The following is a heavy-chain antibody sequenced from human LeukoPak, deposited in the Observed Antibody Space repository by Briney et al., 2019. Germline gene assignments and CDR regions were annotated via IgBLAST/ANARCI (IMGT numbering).Heavy chain of an antibody. J-gene: IGHJ4*02. CDR3: TRLVGAND. V-gene: IGHV3-72*01. CDR1: GFTFSDHA. D-gene: IGHD1-26*01. Sequence: GGSLRLSCAASGFTFSDHAMDWVRQAPGKGLEWVGRIRNKANSYITEYAASVQGRFTVSRDDSKNSLYLQMNSMKTEDTAVYYCTRLVGANDWGQGTLVTGSS. CDR2: IRNKANSYIT.